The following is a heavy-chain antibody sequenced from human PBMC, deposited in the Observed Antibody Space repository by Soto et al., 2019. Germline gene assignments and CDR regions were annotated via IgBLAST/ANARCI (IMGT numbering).Heavy chain of an antibody. CDR2: IWHDGSYK. Sequence: GGSLRLSCAASGFTFSNYGMHWVRQAPGKGLEWVAVIWHDGSYKYYADSVKGRFTISRDNVQNSLYLQMHSLRAEDTAVYYCARERGSGWTFDYWGQGTLVTVSS. CDR3: ARERGSGWTFDY. J-gene: IGHJ4*02. V-gene: IGHV3-33*01. CDR1: GFTFSNYG. D-gene: IGHD6-19*01.